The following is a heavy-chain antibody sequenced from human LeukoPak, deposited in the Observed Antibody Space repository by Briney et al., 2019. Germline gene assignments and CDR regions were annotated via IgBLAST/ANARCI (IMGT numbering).Heavy chain of an antibody. CDR3: ARDHDTGNAFDI. CDR2: TYYSGST. J-gene: IGHJ3*02. CDR1: GGSISSYY. D-gene: IGHD5-18*01. Sequence: PSETLSLTCTVAGGSISSYYWSWIRQPPGKGLEWIGYTYYSGSTNYNRSLKSRVTISVDTSKNQFSLKLSSVTAADTAVYYCARDHDTGNAFDIWGQGTMVTVSS. V-gene: IGHV4-59*01.